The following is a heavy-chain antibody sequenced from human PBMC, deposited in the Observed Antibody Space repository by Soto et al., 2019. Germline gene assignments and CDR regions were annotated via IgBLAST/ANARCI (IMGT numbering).Heavy chain of an antibody. D-gene: IGHD3-22*01. Sequence: QVQLQESGPGLVKPSETLSLTCTVSGGSISSYYWSWIRQPPGKGLEWIGYIYYSGSTNYNPSLKRRVTISVDTSKNQFSLKLSSVTAADTAVYYCARRLGDYWGQGTLVTVSS. CDR2: IYYSGST. J-gene: IGHJ4*02. CDR1: GGSISSYY. V-gene: IGHV4-59*01. CDR3: ARRLGDY.